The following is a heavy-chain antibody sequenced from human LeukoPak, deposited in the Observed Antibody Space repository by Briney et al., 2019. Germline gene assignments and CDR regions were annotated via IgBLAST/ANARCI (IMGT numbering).Heavy chain of an antibody. D-gene: IGHD4-17*01. V-gene: IGHV3-53*01. J-gene: IGHJ4*02. CDR1: GHTFSDAW. CDR3: AREAVTRNYFDY. CDR2: IYSGGST. Sequence: GGSLRLSCAASGHTFSDAWMSWVRQAPGKGLEWVSVIYSGGSTYYADSVKGRFTISRDNSKNTLFLQMNSLRAEDTAVYYCAREAVTRNYFDYWGQGTLVTVSS.